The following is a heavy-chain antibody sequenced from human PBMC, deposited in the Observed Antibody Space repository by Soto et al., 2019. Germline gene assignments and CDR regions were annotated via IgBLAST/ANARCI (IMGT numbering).Heavy chain of an antibody. CDR3: ARAEVDILTGYYYGMDV. CDR1: GYTFTGYY. V-gene: IGHV1-2*04. CDR2: INPNSGGT. J-gene: IGHJ6*02. Sequence: ASVKVSFKASGYTFTGYYMHWVRQAPGQGLEWMGWINPNSGGTNYAQKFQGWVTMTRDTSISTAYMELSRLRSDDTAVYYCARAEVDILTGYYYGMDVWGQGTTVTVSS. D-gene: IGHD3-9*01.